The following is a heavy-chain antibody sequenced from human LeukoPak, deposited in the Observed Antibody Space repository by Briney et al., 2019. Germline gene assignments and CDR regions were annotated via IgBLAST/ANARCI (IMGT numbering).Heavy chain of an antibody. V-gene: IGHV4-30-4*01. J-gene: IGHJ4*02. Sequence: SETLSLTCTVSGGSISSGDYYWSWIRQPPGKGLKWIGYIYYSGSTYYNPSLKSRVTISVDTSKNQFSLKLSSVTAADTAVYYCAREPDDYGGNSGGGYFDYWGQGTLVTVSS. CDR1: GGSISSGDYY. CDR3: AREPDDYGGNSGGGYFDY. D-gene: IGHD4-23*01. CDR2: IYYSGST.